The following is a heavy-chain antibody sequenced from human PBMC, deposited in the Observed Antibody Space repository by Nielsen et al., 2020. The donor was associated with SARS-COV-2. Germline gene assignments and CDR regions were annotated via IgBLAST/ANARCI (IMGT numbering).Heavy chain of an antibody. Sequence: GESLKISCAASGFTFSSYGMHWVRQAPGKGLVWVSRINSDGSDSVYAEFLKGRITISRDNAKNTLYLQMNSLRDEDTAVYYCGRGDILTGYIDYWGQGSLVTVSS. D-gene: IGHD3-9*01. CDR1: GFTFSSYG. J-gene: IGHJ4*02. V-gene: IGHV3-74*01. CDR2: INSDGSDS. CDR3: GRGDILTGYIDY.